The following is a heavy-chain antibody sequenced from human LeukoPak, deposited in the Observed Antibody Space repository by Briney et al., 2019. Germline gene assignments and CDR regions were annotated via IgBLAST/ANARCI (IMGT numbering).Heavy chain of an antibody. D-gene: IGHD2-15*01. Sequence: GASVKVSCKASGYTFTGYYMHWVRQAPGQGLEWMGWINPNSGGTNYAQKFQGWVTMTRDTSISTASMELSRLRSDDTAVYYCARCCSGGSCYDYWGQGTLVTVSS. J-gene: IGHJ4*02. CDR3: ARCCSGGSCYDY. CDR1: GYTFTGYY. V-gene: IGHV1-2*04. CDR2: INPNSGGT.